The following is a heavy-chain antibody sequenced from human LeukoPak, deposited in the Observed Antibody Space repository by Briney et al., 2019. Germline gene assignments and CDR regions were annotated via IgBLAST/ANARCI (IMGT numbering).Heavy chain of an antibody. J-gene: IGHJ3*02. CDR3: ARGDYYDSSGYYSAGAFDI. CDR2: IWYDGSNK. V-gene: IGHV3-33*01. Sequence: GGSLRLSCAASGFTFSSYGMHWVRQAPGKGLEGVAVIWYDGSNKYYADSVKGRFTISRDNSKNTLYLQMNSLRAEDTAVYYCARGDYYDSSGYYSAGAFDIWGQGTMVTVSS. CDR1: GFTFSSYG. D-gene: IGHD3-22*01.